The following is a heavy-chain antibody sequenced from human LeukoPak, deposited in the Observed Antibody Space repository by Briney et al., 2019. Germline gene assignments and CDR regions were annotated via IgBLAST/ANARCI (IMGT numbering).Heavy chain of an antibody. CDR1: GFTFDDYT. J-gene: IGHJ6*02. D-gene: IGHD5-18*01. V-gene: IGHV3-43*01. Sequence: PGGSLRLSCAASGFTFDDYTMHWVRQAPGEGLEWVSLISWDGGSTYYADSVKGRFTISRDNSKNSLYLQMNSLRTEDTALYYCAKDMAAMVQSYGMDVWGQGTTVTVSS. CDR2: ISWDGGST. CDR3: AKDMAAMVQSYGMDV.